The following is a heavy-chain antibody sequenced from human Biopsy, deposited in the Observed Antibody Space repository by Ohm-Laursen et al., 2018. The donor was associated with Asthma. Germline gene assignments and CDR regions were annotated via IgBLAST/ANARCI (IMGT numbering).Heavy chain of an antibody. Sequence: SLRLSCAASGFVFSQCGMHWVRQGPGKGLEWVALVSSDGHNKYYEDSVKGRLTISRDNSRNRLYLQINRLTVEDSAMYFCARQSGQDYGDSSGFDIWGQGTKVAVSS. V-gene: IGHV3-30*03. J-gene: IGHJ3*02. CDR3: ARQSGQDYGDSSGFDI. CDR1: GFVFSQCG. D-gene: IGHD3-22*01. CDR2: VSSDGHNK.